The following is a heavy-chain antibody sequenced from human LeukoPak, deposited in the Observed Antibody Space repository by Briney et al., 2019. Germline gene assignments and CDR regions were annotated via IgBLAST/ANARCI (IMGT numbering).Heavy chain of an antibody. D-gene: IGHD2-15*01. J-gene: IGHJ4*02. CDR3: AKDRGRCCSGGSCYTTNYFDY. V-gene: IGHV3-30*02. CDR2: IQYDGSNK. Sequence: PGGSLRLSCAASGFTFSSYGMHWVRQAPGKGLEWVAFIQYDGSNKYYADSVKGRFTISRDNSKNTLYLQMNSLRAEDTAVYYCAKDRGRCCSGGSCYTTNYFDYWGQGTLVTVSS. CDR1: GFTFSSYG.